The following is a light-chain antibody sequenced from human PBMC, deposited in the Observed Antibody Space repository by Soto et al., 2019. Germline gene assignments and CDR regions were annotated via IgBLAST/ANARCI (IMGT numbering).Light chain of an antibody. CDR3: QQYESLPT. CDR1: QDITDY. V-gene: IGKV1-33*01. Sequence: DIQMTQSSSSLSASVGDRVTITCQASQDITDYLNWYQQKPGKAPKLLIYDASNLETGVPSRFSGSGSGTYFTFTITSLQPEDFATYYCQQYESLPTFGQGTKLEIK. CDR2: DAS. J-gene: IGKJ2*01.